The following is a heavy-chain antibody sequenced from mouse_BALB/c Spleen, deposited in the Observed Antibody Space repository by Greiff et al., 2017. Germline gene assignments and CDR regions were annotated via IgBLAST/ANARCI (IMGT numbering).Heavy chain of an antibody. D-gene: IGHD1-1*01. J-gene: IGHJ4*01. Sequence: EVQVVESGGDLVKPGGSLKLSCAASGFTFSSYDMSWVRQTPEKRLEWVAYISSGGGSTYYPDTVKGRFTISRDNAKNTLYLQMSSLKSEDTAMYYCARRGYYGSSSGAMDYWGQGTSVTVSS. V-gene: IGHV5-12-1*01. CDR2: ISSGGGST. CDR3: ARRGYYGSSSGAMDY. CDR1: GFTFSSYD.